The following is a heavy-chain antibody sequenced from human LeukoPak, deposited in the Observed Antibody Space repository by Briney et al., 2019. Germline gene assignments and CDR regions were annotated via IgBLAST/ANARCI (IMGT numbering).Heavy chain of an antibody. D-gene: IGHD3-10*01. Sequence: PGGSLRLSCAASGFTFSNYWMHWVRQAPGKGLVWVSRINSDGSSTNYADSVKGRFTISRDNAKNTLHLQMNSLRAEDTAVYYCARGARGSGTASDYWGQGTLVTVSS. CDR2: INSDGSST. J-gene: IGHJ4*02. V-gene: IGHV3-74*01. CDR1: GFTFSNYW. CDR3: ARGARGSGTASDY.